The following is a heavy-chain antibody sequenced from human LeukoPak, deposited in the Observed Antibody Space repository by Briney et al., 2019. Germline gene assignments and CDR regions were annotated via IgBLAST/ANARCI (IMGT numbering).Heavy chain of an antibody. D-gene: IGHD1-26*01. V-gene: IGHV4-59*01. CDR2: IYYSGST. J-gene: IGHJ4*02. CDR3: ARVIGGSYYTY. CDR1: GGSISSYY. Sequence: SETLSLTCTVSGGSISSYYWSWIRQPPGKGLEWIGYIYYSGSTNYNPSLKSRVTISVDTSKNQFSLKLSSVTAADTAVYYCARVIGGSYYTYWGQGTLVTVSS.